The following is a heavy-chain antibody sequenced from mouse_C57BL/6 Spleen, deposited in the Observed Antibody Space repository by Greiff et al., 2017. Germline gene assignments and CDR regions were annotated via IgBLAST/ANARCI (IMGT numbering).Heavy chain of an antibody. Sequence: ESGPGLVKPSQSLSLTCSVTGYSITSGYYWNWIRQFPGNKLEWMGYISYDGSNNYNPSLKNRISITRDTSKNQFFLKLKSVTTEDTATYYCARETYFDYWGQGTTLTVSS. CDR3: ARETYFDY. CDR1: GYSITSGYY. CDR2: ISYDGSN. J-gene: IGHJ2*01. V-gene: IGHV3-6*01.